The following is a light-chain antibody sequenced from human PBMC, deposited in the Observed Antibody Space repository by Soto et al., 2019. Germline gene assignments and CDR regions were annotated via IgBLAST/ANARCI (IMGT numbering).Light chain of an antibody. J-gene: IGKJ1*01. CDR1: QGVSRW. Sequence: DIQMTQSPSTLSASIGDIVTINCRASQGVSRWLAWYQQKPGRAPKLLIYDASTLESGVPSRFSGSGSGTEFTLTINSLQTDDFAIYYCQQYNSYSRTFGQGTKVDIK. V-gene: IGKV1-5*01. CDR3: QQYNSYSRT. CDR2: DAS.